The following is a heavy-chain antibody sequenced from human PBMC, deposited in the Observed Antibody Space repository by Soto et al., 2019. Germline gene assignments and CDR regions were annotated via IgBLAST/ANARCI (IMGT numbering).Heavy chain of an antibody. D-gene: IGHD7-27*01. J-gene: IGHJ6*02. CDR1: CGSISSGGYS. CDR3: ARARANWGLYGMDV. V-gene: IGHV4-30-2*01. CDR2: IYHSGST. Sequence: TLSLTCAVSCGSISSGGYSWSWIRQPPGKGLEWIGYIYHSGSTYYNPSLKSRVTISVDRSKNQFSLKLSSVTAADTAVYYCARARANWGLYGMDVWGQGTTVTVSS.